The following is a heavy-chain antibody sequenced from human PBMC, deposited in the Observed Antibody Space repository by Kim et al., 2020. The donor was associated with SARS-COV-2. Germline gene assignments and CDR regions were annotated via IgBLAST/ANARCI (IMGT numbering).Heavy chain of an antibody. V-gene: IGHV4-30-4*01. D-gene: IGHD3-10*01. J-gene: IGHJ3*02. CDR3: ARDPGFGDSGGAVDI. Sequence: SETLSLTCVVSGGSITGGDFYWSWVRQAPGKGLEWIGNIHYSGSTDYTPSLKGRMTISIDMLKNQVSLKLTSVTVADTAVYYCARDPGFGDSGGAVDIWGQGTMVTVSS. CDR2: IHYSGST. CDR1: GGSITGGDFY.